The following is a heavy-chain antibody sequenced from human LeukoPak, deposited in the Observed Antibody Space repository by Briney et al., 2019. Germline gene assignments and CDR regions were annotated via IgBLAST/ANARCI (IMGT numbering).Heavy chain of an antibody. CDR2: ISAYNGNT. Sequence: ASVKVSCKASGYTFTSYGISWLRQAPGQGLEWMGWISAYNGNTNYAQKLQGRVTMTTDTSTSTAYMELRSLRSDDTAVYYCATSPPIMVRGVIGMMDVWGKGTTVTVSS. CDR1: GYTFTSYG. CDR3: ATSPPIMVRGVIGMMDV. J-gene: IGHJ6*04. V-gene: IGHV1-18*01. D-gene: IGHD3-10*01.